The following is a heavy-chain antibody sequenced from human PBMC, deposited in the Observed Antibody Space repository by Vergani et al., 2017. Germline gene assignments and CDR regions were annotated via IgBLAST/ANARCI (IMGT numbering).Heavy chain of an antibody. CDR2: ISYDGSNK. Sequence: QVQLVESGGGVVQPGRSLRLSCAASGFTFCSYGMHWVRQAPGKGLEWVAVISYDGSNKYYADSVKGRFTISRDNSKNTLYLQMNSLRAEDTAVYYCAKDLDCSSTSCYFVVYGMDVWGQGTTVTVSS. V-gene: IGHV3-30*18. CDR3: AKDLDCSSTSCYFVVYGMDV. J-gene: IGHJ6*02. CDR1: GFTFCSYG. D-gene: IGHD2-2*01.